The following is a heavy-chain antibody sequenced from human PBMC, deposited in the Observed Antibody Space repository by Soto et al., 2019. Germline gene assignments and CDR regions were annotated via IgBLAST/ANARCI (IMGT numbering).Heavy chain of an antibody. V-gene: IGHV1-69*01. CDR3: ASTSNSGDAIDI. Sequence: QVQLVQSGAEVKKPGSSVKVSCKASGGTFSSYAINWVRQAPGQGLEWLGGIIPIFGTANYAQKFQGRVTITADESTSTAYMELSSLRSEDTAVYYCASTSNSGDAIDIWGQGTLVTVSS. CDR1: GGTFSSYA. J-gene: IGHJ3*02. CDR2: IIPIFGTA. D-gene: IGHD4-4*01.